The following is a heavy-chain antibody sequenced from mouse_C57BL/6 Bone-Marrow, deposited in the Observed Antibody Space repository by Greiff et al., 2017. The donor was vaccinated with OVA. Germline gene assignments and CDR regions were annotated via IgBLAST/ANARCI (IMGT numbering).Heavy chain of an antibody. CDR3: ARTTVVARNYFDY. Sequence: VQLQQPGASVKISCKASGYAFSSYWMNWVKQRPGKGLEWIGQIYPGDGDTNYNGKFKGKATLTADKSSSTAYMQLSSLTSEDSAVYFCARTTVVARNYFDYWGQGTTLTVSS. V-gene: IGHV1-80*01. J-gene: IGHJ2*01. CDR1: GYAFSSYW. CDR2: IYPGDGDT. D-gene: IGHD1-1*01.